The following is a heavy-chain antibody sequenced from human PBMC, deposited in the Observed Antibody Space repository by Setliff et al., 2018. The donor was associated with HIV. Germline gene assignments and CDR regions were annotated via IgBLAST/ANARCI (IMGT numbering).Heavy chain of an antibody. CDR1: GASISSHY. V-gene: IGHV4-59*11. CDR3: ARLPDINSWPFDY. Sequence: SETLSLTCTVSGASISSHYWTWIRQPPGKGLEWIGYIHHSGGTQYNPSLMSRLTMSVDSSKNQFPLSLSSVTAADTAVYYCARLPDINSWPFDYWARGTLVTVSS. J-gene: IGHJ4*02. CDR2: IHHSGGT. D-gene: IGHD6-13*01.